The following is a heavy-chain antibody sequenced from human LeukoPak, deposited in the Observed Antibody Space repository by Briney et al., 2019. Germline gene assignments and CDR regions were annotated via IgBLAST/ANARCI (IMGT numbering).Heavy chain of an antibody. J-gene: IGHJ4*02. Sequence: SETLSLTCTVSGGSISSSSYYWSWIRRRPGKGLEWIGEINHSGSTNYNPSLKSRVTISADTSKNQFSLKLSSVTAADTAMYYCAKSGGSGLIDYWGQGTLVTVSS. CDR1: GGSISSSSYY. D-gene: IGHD6-25*01. CDR3: AKSGGSGLIDY. CDR2: INHSGST. V-gene: IGHV4-39*07.